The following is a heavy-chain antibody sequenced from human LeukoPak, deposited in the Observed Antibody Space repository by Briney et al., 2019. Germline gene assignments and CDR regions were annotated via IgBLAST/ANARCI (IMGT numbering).Heavy chain of an antibody. D-gene: IGHD2-2*01. V-gene: IGHV3-48*01. CDR1: GFTFSSYS. CDR2: ISSSSSTI. J-gene: IGHJ4*02. CDR3: ARDLFEGYCSSTSCFMGFDY. Sequence: GGSLRLSCAASGFTFSSYSMNWVRQAPGKGLEWVSYISSSSSTIYYADSVKGRFTISRDNAKNSLYLQMNSLRAEDTAVYYCARDLFEGYCSSTSCFMGFDYWGQGTLVTVSS.